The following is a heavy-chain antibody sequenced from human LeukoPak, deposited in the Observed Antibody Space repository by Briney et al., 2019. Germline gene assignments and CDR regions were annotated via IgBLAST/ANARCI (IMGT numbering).Heavy chain of an antibody. CDR1: GFTFSSYG. CDR2: ISGSDSST. CDR3: AKAFGSGSYYAGGFDY. V-gene: IGHV3-23*01. D-gene: IGHD3-10*01. Sequence: PGRSLRLSCAASGFTFSSYGMHWVRQAPGKGLEWVSTISGSDSSTYYADSVKGRFTISRDNSKNTLYLQMNSLRAEDTAVYYCAKAFGSGSYYAGGFDYWGQGTLVTVSS. J-gene: IGHJ4*02.